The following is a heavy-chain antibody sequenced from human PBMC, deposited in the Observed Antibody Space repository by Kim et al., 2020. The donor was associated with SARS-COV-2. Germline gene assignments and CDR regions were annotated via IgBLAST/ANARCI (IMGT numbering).Heavy chain of an antibody. CDR1: GGSISSYY. D-gene: IGHD5-18*01. CDR3: ARVDTGPSSDTTTLDY. J-gene: IGHJ4*02. Sequence: SETLSLTCTVSGGSISSYYWSWIRQPPGKGLEWIGYIYYSGSTNYNPSLKSRVTISVDTSKNQFSLKLSSVTAADTAVYYCARVDTGPSSDTTTLDYWGQGTPVTVSS. V-gene: IGHV4-59*13. CDR2: IYYSGST.